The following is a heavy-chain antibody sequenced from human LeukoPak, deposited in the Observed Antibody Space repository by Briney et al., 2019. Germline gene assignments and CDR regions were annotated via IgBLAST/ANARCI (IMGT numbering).Heavy chain of an antibody. V-gene: IGHV1-46*01. CDR3: ARSYSGYDSFDY. D-gene: IGHD5-12*01. J-gene: IGHJ4*02. CDR2: INPLGGST. CDR1: GYTFTSYY. Sequence: GASVKVSCKASGYTFTSYYMHWVRQAPGQGLEWMGIINPLGGSTNYAQKFQGRVTITRDTSTSTVYMELSSLRSEDTAVYYCARSYSGYDSFDYWGQGTLVTVSS.